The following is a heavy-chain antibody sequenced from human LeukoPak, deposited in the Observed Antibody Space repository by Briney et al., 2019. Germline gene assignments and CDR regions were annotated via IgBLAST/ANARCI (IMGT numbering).Heavy chain of an antibody. CDR2: INPNSGGT. Sequence: ASVKPSCKASGYTFTGYYTHWGRQGPGQGLEWMGWINPNSGGTNYAQKFQGRVTMTRDTSISTAYMELSRLRSDDTAVYYCARGVYGGNLIYYYYGMDVWGQGTTVTVSS. D-gene: IGHD4-23*01. CDR3: ARGVYGGNLIYYYYGMDV. CDR1: GYTFTGYY. J-gene: IGHJ6*02. V-gene: IGHV1-2*02.